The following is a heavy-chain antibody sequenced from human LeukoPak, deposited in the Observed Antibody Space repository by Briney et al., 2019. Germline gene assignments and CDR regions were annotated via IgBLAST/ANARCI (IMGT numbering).Heavy chain of an antibody. Sequence: GGSLRLSCAASGFTFSSYSMNWVRQAPGKGLKWVAVISYDGSNKYYADSVKGRFTISRDNSKNTLYLQMNSLRAEDTAVYYCASGSPGEPFDWLANVDYWGQGTLVTVSS. CDR3: ASGSPGEPFDWLANVDY. V-gene: IGHV3-30*03. CDR2: ISYDGSNK. J-gene: IGHJ4*02. CDR1: GFTFSSYS. D-gene: IGHD3-9*01.